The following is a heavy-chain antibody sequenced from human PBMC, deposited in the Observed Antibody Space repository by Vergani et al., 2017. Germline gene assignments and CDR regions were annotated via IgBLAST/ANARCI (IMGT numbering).Heavy chain of an antibody. J-gene: IGHJ4*02. CDR3: ASIQDTSGYYNNY. Sequence: QVQLQESGPGLVKPSETLSLTCTVSGGSIRSYYWSWIRQPPGKGLEWIGYIYYSGSTKYNPYLKSRVTISVDTPRNQFSLKLSSVTAADTAVYYCASIQDTSGYYNNYWGQGTLVTVSS. CDR2: IYYSGST. D-gene: IGHD3-22*01. V-gene: IGHV4-59*01. CDR1: GGSIRSYY.